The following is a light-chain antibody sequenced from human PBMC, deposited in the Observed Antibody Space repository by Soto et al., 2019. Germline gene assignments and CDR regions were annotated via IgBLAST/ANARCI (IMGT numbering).Light chain of an antibody. Sequence: SALPQAASVSGSPGQSITISCTGTSSDVGGYNYVSWYQQHPGKAPKLMIYDVSNRPSGVSNRFSGSKSGNTASLTISGLQAEDEADYYCSSYTSSSTLFYVFGTGTKVTVL. CDR2: DVS. V-gene: IGLV2-14*01. CDR3: SSYTSSSTLFYV. CDR1: SSDVGGYNY. J-gene: IGLJ1*01.